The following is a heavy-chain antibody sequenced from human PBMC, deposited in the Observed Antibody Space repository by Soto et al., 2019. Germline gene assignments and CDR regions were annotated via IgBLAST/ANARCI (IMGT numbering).Heavy chain of an antibody. D-gene: IGHD6-13*01. CDR1: GISFINHY. J-gene: IGHJ5*01. CDR3: ARDNSRTFPAAPGYKKNDSSAWWFYT. V-gene: IGHV1-46*03. Sequence: ASVKVSCKASGISFINHYAHWVRQAPGQGPEWMGVINPAGSVTVYALKLQDRVTVTRDTSTSTVYMELNSLTSEDTAIYYCARDNSRTFPAAPGYKKNDSSAWWFYTCAQGTPVTVSS. CDR2: INPAGSVT.